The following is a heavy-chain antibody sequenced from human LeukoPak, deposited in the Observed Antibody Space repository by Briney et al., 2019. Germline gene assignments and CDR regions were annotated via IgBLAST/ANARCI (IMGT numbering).Heavy chain of an antibody. CDR1: GFTFSSYS. Sequence: GGSLRLFCAASGFTFSSYSMNWVRQAPGKGREWVSVIYSGGSTYYADSVKGRFTISRDNSKNTLYLQMNSLRAEDTAVYYCARVLLNSSGWYWASGGMDVWGQGTTVTVSS. CDR3: ARVLLNSSGWYWASGGMDV. D-gene: IGHD6-19*01. V-gene: IGHV3-66*01. J-gene: IGHJ6*02. CDR2: IYSGGST.